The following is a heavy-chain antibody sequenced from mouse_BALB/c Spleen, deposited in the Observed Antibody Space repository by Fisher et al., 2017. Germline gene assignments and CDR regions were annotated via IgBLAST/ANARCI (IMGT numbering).Heavy chain of an antibody. D-gene: IGHD1-1*02. V-gene: IGHV1-9*01. CDR3: ARGGGYRYFDV. Sequence: KFKGKATFTADTSSNTAYMQLSSLTSEDSAVYYCARGGGYRYFDVWGAGTTVTVSS. J-gene: IGHJ1*01.